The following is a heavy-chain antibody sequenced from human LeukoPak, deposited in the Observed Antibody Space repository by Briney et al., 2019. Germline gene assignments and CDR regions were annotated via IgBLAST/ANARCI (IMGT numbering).Heavy chain of an antibody. D-gene: IGHD5-18*01. J-gene: IGHJ4*02. CDR3: ARVGLRGGKRGCSYGTIDY. V-gene: IGHV1-18*01. CDR1: GYTFTSYG. Sequence: ASVKVSCKASGYTFTSYGISWVRQAPGQGLEWMGWISAYNGNTNYAQKLQGRVTMTTDTSTSTAYMELRSLRSDDTAVYYCARVGLRGGKRGCSYGTIDYWGQGTLVTVSS. CDR2: ISAYNGNT.